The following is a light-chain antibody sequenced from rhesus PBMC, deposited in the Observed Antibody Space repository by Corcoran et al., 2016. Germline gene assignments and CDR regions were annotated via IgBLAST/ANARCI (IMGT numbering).Light chain of an antibody. J-gene: IGLJ1*01. CDR2: NNN. V-gene: IGLV1-77*02. CDR1: SSNIRGNG. Sequence: QSVLTQPPSASGSPGQSVTISCSGSSSNIRGNGVHWYQQLSGMAPKLLIYNNNQRPSGVPDRFSGSKSGTSASLAITGLQPEDEADYYCEACDNILSGPIFGAGTRLTVL. CDR3: EACDNILSGPI.